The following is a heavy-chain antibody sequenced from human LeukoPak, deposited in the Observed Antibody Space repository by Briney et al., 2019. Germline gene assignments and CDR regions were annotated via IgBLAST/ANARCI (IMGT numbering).Heavy chain of an antibody. CDR2: IYHSGST. V-gene: IGHV4-38-2*02. D-gene: IGHD3-10*01. CDR1: GYSISSGYY. Sequence: SETLSLTCTVSGYSISSGYYWGWIRQPPGKGLEWIGGIYHSGSTYYNPSLKSRVTISVDTSKNQFSLKLSSVTAADTAVYYCARSILLWFGELTNWFDPWGQGTLVTVSP. CDR3: ARSILLWFGELTNWFDP. J-gene: IGHJ5*02.